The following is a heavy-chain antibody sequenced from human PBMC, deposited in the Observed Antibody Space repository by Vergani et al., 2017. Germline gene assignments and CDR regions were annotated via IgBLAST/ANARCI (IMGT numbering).Heavy chain of an antibody. V-gene: IGHV4-4*03. J-gene: IGHJ2*01. CDR2: ICHTEDT. D-gene: IGHD3-10*01. CDR3: ARGRGDNWYFDL. Sequence: QVQLQESGPGLVKPPGTLSLTCAVSGDSISSNNCWTWVRQPPGKGLEWIGEICHTEDTKYSPSLKSRVTVSVDESRHQFSLKLTSVTAADTAVYYCARGRGDNWYFDLWGRGTLVTVSS. CDR1: GDSISSNNC.